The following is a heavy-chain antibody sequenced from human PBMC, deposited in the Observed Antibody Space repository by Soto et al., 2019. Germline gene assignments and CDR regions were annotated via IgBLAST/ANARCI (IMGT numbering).Heavy chain of an antibody. V-gene: IGHV1-3*01. CDR1: GYTFTSYA. J-gene: IGHJ4*02. CDR3: ARAIAPNYDILTGYSY. CDR2: INAGNGNT. Sequence: QVQLVQSGAEVKKPGASVKVSCKASGYTFTSYAMHWVRQAPGLRLEWMGWINAGNGNTKYSQKFQGRVTITRDTSASTAYMELSSLRSEDTAVYYCARAIAPNYDILTGYSYWGQGTLVTVSS. D-gene: IGHD3-9*01.